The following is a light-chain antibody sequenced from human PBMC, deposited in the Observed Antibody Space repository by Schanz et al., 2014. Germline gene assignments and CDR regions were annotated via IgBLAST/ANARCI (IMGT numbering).Light chain of an antibody. CDR2: EVT. V-gene: IGLV2-8*01. J-gene: IGLJ2*01. CDR1: SSDVGTFND. Sequence: QSVLTQPASVSGSPGQSITISCSGTSSDVGTFNDVSWYQQHPGEAPKLMMYEVTKRPSGVPDRFSGSKSGNTASLTVSWLQAEDEAVYYCSSYGGSNFVVFGGGTKLTVL. CDR3: SSYGGSNFVV.